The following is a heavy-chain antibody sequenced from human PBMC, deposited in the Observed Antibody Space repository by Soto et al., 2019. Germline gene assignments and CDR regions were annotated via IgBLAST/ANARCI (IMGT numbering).Heavy chain of an antibody. CDR2: IIPNSGAA. CDR1: GGTFSNYV. J-gene: IGHJ4*02. V-gene: IGHV1-69*06. Sequence: QVQLVQSGAEVKKPGSSVKVSCKASGGTFSNYVVNWVRQAPGQGLEWMGRIIPNSGAANYAQKFQGRVRITADKSTSTSSMELSSLRSEDTAVYYCARNMTRTVVPYFDFWGQGTLVTVSS. CDR3: ARNMTRTVVPYFDF. D-gene: IGHD1-7*01.